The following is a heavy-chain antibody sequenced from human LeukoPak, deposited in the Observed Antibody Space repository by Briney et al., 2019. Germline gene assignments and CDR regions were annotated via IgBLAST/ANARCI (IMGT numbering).Heavy chain of an antibody. Sequence: ASVKVSCKASGYTFTSYGISWVRQAPGQGLEWMGWISAYNGNTNYAQKLQGRVTMTTDTSTSTAYMELRSLRSDDTAVYYCARGRGIAARRDYYYYMDVWGKGTPVTVSS. J-gene: IGHJ6*03. D-gene: IGHD6-6*01. CDR3: ARGRGIAARRDYYYYMDV. CDR1: GYTFTSYG. CDR2: ISAYNGNT. V-gene: IGHV1-18*01.